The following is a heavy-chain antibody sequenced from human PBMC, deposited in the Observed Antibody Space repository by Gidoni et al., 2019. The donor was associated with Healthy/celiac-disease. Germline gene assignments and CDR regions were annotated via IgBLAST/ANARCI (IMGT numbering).Heavy chain of an antibody. CDR1: GFTFSSYG. V-gene: IGHV3-33*01. J-gene: IGHJ4*02. Sequence: QVQLVESGGGVVQPGRSLRLSCAASGFTFSSYGMHWVRQAPGKGLAVVAVLWYDGSNKYYADTVKGRFTISRDNSKNTLYLQMNSLRAEDTAVYYCARDFDYWGQGTLVTVSS. CDR3: ARDFDY. CDR2: LWYDGSNK.